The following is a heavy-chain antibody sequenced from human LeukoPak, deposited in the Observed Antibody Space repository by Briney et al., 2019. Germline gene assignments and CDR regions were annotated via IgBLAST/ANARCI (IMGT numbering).Heavy chain of an antibody. CDR1: GYTFTSYY. J-gene: IGHJ4*02. Sequence: ASVKVSCKASGYTFTSYYMHWVRQAPGQGLEWMGIINPSGGSTSYAQKFQGRVTMTRDTSTSTVYMELSSLRSEDTAVYYCARGHSGYDSPTYYFDYWGQGTLVTVFS. CDR3: ARGHSGYDSPTYYFDY. V-gene: IGHV1-46*01. D-gene: IGHD5-12*01. CDR2: INPSGGST.